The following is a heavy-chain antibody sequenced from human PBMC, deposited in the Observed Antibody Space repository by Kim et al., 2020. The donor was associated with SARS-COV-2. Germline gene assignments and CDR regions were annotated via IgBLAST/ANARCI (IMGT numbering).Heavy chain of an antibody. CDR2: INHSGST. CDR3: ATFRRGGDY. J-gene: IGHJ4*02. V-gene: IGHV4-34*01. D-gene: IGHD3-10*01. Sequence: SETLSLTCAVYGGSFSGYYWSWIRQPPGKGLEWIGEINHSGSTNYNPSLKSRVTISVDTSKNQFSLKLSSVTAADTAVYYCATFRRGGDYWGQGTLVTVSS. CDR1: GGSFSGYY.